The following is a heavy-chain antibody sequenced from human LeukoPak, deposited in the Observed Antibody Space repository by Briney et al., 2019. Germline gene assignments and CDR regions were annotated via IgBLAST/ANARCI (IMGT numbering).Heavy chain of an antibody. Sequence: SVKVSCKVSGGTFSSYAISWVRHVAGQGLEWMGGIIPIFGTANYAQTFQGRVTITADESTSTAYMELSSLRSEDTAVYYCARDGSTSGSYAYWGQGTLVTVSS. V-gene: IGHV1-69*13. D-gene: IGHD1-26*01. CDR2: IIPIFGTA. CDR3: ARDGSTSGSYAY. CDR1: GGTFSSYA. J-gene: IGHJ4*02.